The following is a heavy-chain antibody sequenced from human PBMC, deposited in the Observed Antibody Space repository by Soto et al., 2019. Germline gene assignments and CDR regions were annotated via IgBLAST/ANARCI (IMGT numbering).Heavy chain of an antibody. D-gene: IGHD6-6*01. V-gene: IGHV1-69*10. Sequence: ASVKVSCKASGGTFSSYAISWVRQAPGQGLEWMGGIIPILGIANYAQKFQGRVTITADKSTSTAYMELSSLRSEDTAMYYCARAGGEAARYYYYYGMDVWGQGTTVTVSS. CDR3: ARAGGEAARYYYYYGMDV. CDR1: GGTFSSYA. CDR2: IIPILGIA. J-gene: IGHJ6*02.